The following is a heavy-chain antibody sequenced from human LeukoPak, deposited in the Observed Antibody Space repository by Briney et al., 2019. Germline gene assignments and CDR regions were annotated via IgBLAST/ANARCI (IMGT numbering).Heavy chain of an antibody. CDR2: IDPSDSYS. D-gene: IGHD3-22*01. CDR1: GYSFTNYA. J-gene: IGHJ4*02. CDR3: ARQLDYYDKREY. Sequence: GESLKISCKGSGYSFTNYAISWVRQMRGKGLEWMGRIDPSDSYSNYGPSFQGHVTISADTSISTAYLQWRSLKASDTAMYYCARQLDYYDKREYWGQGTLVTVAS. V-gene: IGHV5-10-1*01.